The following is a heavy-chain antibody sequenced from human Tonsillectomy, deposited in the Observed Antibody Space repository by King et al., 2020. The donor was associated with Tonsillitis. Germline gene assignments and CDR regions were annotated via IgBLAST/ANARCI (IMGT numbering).Heavy chain of an antibody. CDR1: GGSISSNIYY. CDR2: IYYSGGT. V-gene: IGHV4-39*01. Sequence: QLQESGPGLVKPSETLSLTCTVSGGSISSNIYYWGWIRQPPGKGLEWIGSIYYSGGTYYNPSLKSRVTISVDTSKNQFSLKLTSVTAAETAVYYCARSPYYYGSEFDPWGQGTLVTVSS. CDR3: ARSPYYYGSEFDP. J-gene: IGHJ5*02. D-gene: IGHD3-10*01.